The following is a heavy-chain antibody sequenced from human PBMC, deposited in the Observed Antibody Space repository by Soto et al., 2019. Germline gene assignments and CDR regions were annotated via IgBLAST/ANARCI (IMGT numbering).Heavy chain of an antibody. D-gene: IGHD1-1*01. V-gene: IGHV4-39*01. J-gene: IGHJ6*02. CDR1: GGSISSSSYY. CDR3: ARLSLERYVYYYYGMDV. Sequence: QLQLQESGPGLVKPSETLSLTCTVSGGSISSSSYYWGWIRQPPGKGLEWIGSIYYSGSTYYNPSLKSRVTISVDTSKNQFSLKLSSVTAADTAVYYCARLSLERYVYYYYGMDVWGQGTTVTVSS. CDR2: IYYSGST.